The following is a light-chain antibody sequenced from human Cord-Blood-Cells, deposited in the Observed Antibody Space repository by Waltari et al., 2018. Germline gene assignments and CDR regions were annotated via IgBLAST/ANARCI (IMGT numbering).Light chain of an antibody. CDR1: SSDVGGYNY. CDR2: EVS. J-gene: IGLJ3*02. Sequence: QSALTQPASVSGSPGQSITISCTGTSSDVGGYNYVSWYQQHPGKAPKLMIYEVSNRPSGVSNRCSGSKSGNAASLTISGLQAEDGADYYCSSYTSSSTLVFGGGTKLTVL. CDR3: SSYTSSSTLV. V-gene: IGLV2-14*01.